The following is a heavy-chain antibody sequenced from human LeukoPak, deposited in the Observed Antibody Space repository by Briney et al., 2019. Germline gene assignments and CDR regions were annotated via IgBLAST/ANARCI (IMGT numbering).Heavy chain of an antibody. CDR2: INHSGST. CDR3: ARASHYYDSSGYYYWAGHFDY. V-gene: IGHV4-34*01. Sequence: SETLSLTCAVYGGSFSGYYWSWIRQPPGKGLEWIGEINHSGSTNYNPSLKSRVTISVDTSKNQFPLKLSSVTAADTAVYYCARASHYYDSSGYYYWAGHFDYWGQGTLVTVSS. D-gene: IGHD3-22*01. CDR1: GGSFSGYY. J-gene: IGHJ4*02.